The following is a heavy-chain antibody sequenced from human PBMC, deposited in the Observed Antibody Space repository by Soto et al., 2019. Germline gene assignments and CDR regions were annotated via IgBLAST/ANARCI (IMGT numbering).Heavy chain of an antibody. Sequence: ASVKVSCKASGYTFTSYAMHWVRQAPEQRLEWMGWINAGNGNTKYSQKFQGRVTITRDTSASTAYMELSSLRSEYTAVYYCARGYSSSWSYNKYYFDYWGQGTLVTVSS. J-gene: IGHJ4*02. V-gene: IGHV1-3*01. CDR1: GYTFTSYA. CDR2: INAGNGNT. D-gene: IGHD6-13*01. CDR3: ARGYSSSWSYNKYYFDY.